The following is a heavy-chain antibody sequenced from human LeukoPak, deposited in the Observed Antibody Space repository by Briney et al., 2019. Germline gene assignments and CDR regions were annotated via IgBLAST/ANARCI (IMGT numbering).Heavy chain of an antibody. CDR3: ARNKEGKSLDY. V-gene: IGHV1-2*02. CDR1: VYTFTDYY. J-gene: IGHJ4*02. Sequence: ASVKVSCKASVYTFTDYYIHWVRQDPGQGLEWMAWMNPNSGGTSYAQKFQGRVTMTRDTSISTAYMELSRLRFDDTAVYYCARNKEGKSLDYWGQGTLVTVSS. CDR2: MNPNSGGT.